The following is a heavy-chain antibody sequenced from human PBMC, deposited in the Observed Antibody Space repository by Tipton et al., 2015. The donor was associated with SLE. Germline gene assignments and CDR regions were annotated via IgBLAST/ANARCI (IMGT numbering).Heavy chain of an antibody. Sequence: LRLSCTVSGGSITNTIYYWGWIRQPPGKGLEWIGSIYYSGSTYYNPSLKSRVTISVDTSKNQFSLKLSSVTAADTAVFYCARSSVATVGWYFDLWGRGTLVSVSS. J-gene: IGHJ2*01. V-gene: IGHV4-39*01. CDR1: GGSITNTIYY. CDR2: IYYSGST. CDR3: ARSSVATVGWYFDL. D-gene: IGHD5-12*01.